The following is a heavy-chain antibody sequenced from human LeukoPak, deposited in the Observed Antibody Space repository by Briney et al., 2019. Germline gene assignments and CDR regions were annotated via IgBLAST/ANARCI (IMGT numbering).Heavy chain of an antibody. V-gene: IGHV3-48*01. CDR2: ISSSSSTI. J-gene: IGHJ3*02. CDR1: GFTFSSYS. D-gene: IGHD1-1*01. CDR3: ARDMGWNRDAFDI. Sequence: PGGSLRLSCAASGFTFSSYSMNWVRQAPGKGLEWVSYISSSSSTICYADSVKGRFTISRDNAKNSLYLQMNSLRAEDTAVYYCARDMGWNRDAFDIWGQGTMVTVSS.